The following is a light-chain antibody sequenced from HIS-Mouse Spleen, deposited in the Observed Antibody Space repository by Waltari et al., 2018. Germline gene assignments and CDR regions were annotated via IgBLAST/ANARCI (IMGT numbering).Light chain of an antibody. CDR2: DAS. Sequence: IQMTQSPSSLSASVGDRVTITCQASHDISNYFNWYQQKPGKAPKLLVYDASNLETGVPSRFSGSGSGTDFTFTISSLQPEDIATYYCQQYDNLLTFGGGTKVEIK. J-gene: IGKJ4*01. V-gene: IGKV1-33*01. CDR1: HDISNY. CDR3: QQYDNLLT.